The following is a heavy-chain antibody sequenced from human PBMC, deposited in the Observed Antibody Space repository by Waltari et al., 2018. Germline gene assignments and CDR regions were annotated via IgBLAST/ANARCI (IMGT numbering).Heavy chain of an antibody. CDR3: ARHMPYYDSIYYVDY. V-gene: IGHV4-39*01. J-gene: IGHJ4*02. CDR2: LYYTCNT. CDR1: GGSISSSSFF. Sequence: QLQLQESGPGLVKPSETLSPTCSVSGGSISSSSFFWGWIRQPPGKGLEWLGVLYYTCNTYYKSTLKSRVTISADTSKNQCSLKLSSVTAADTAVDYWARHMPYYDSIYYVDYWGQGTLVSVSS. D-gene: IGHD3-3*01.